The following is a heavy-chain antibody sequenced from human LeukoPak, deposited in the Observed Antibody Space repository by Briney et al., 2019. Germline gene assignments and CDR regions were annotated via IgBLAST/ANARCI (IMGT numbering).Heavy chain of an antibody. J-gene: IGHJ4*02. CDR1: GYTFTSYA. CDR3: ARDSYGSGSYYPY. V-gene: IGHV1-3*01. D-gene: IGHD3-10*01. CDR2: INAGNGNT. Sequence: GASVKVSCKASGYTFTSYAMHWVRQAPGQRLEWMGWINAGNGNTKYPQKLQGRVTITRDTSASTAYMELSSLRSEDTAVYYCARDSYGSGSYYPYWGQGTLVTVSS.